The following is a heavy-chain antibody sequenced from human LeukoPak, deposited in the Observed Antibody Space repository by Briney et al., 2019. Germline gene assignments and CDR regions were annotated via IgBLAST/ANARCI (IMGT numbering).Heavy chain of an antibody. CDR2: INSDGSST. CDR3: ASFSGVDIPMPTAV. J-gene: IGHJ4*02. V-gene: IGHV3-74*01. Sequence: GGSLRLSCAASGFTFSRYWMYWVRQAPGKGLVWVSRINSDGSSTSYADSVKGRFTISRDNAKNTLFLQMNSLRVEDTAVYYCASFSGVDIPMPTAVWGQGPLVTVSS. CDR1: GFTFSRYW. D-gene: IGHD5-18*01.